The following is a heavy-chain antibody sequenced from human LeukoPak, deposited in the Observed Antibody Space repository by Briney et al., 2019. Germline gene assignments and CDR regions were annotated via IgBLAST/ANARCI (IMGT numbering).Heavy chain of an antibody. CDR1: GSTVSSNY. Sequence: GGSLRLSCAASGSTVSSNYMSWVRQAPGKGLEWVSVIYSGGSTYYADSVKGRFTISRDNSKNTLYLQMNSLRAEDTAVYYCARARRCGGDCYHAFDIWGQGTMVTVSS. J-gene: IGHJ3*02. V-gene: IGHV3-53*01. D-gene: IGHD2-21*02. CDR3: ARARRCGGDCYHAFDI. CDR2: IYSGGST.